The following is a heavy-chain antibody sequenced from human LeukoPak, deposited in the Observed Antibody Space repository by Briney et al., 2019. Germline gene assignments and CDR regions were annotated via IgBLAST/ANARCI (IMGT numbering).Heavy chain of an antibody. CDR3: GRDSSVEPGLSMDV. CDR1: GYTFTDYY. CDR2: IKLSSGDT. Sequence: ASVKVSCLASGYTFTDYYIHWVRQAPGQGGEGMGWIKLSSGDTIYAQKFQGRVTMTRDTSITTAYMELSRLTSDDTAVYYCGRDSSVEPGLSMDVWGQGTTVTVSS. D-gene: IGHD1-1*01. J-gene: IGHJ6*02. V-gene: IGHV1-2*02.